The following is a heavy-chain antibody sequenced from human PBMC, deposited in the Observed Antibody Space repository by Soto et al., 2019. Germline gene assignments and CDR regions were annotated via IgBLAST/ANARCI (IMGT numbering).Heavy chain of an antibody. D-gene: IGHD3-22*01. V-gene: IGHV3-53*01. CDR3: AGQSSEDYYDSSGPGDIYGRNV. CDR2: IYSGGST. J-gene: IGHJ6*02. Sequence: EVQLVESGGGLIQPGGSLRLSCAASGFTVSSNYMSWVRQAPGKGLEWVSVIYSGGSTYYADSVKGRFTISRDNSKNTLYLQMNSLRAEDTAVYYCAGQSSEDYYDSSGPGDIYGRNVWGQGTTVTVSS. CDR1: GFTVSSNY.